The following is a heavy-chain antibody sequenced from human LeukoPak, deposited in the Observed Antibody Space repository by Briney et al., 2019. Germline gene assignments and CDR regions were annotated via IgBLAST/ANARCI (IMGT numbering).Heavy chain of an antibody. J-gene: IGHJ3*02. Sequence: SETLSLTCAVCGGSFSGYYWSWIRQPPGKGLEWIGEINHSGSTNYNPSLKSRVTISVDTSKNQFSLKLSSVTAADTAVYYCASRIVGFDIWGQGTMVTVSS. CDR1: GGSFSGYY. V-gene: IGHV4-34*01. CDR3: ASRIVGFDI. CDR2: INHSGST. D-gene: IGHD2-15*01.